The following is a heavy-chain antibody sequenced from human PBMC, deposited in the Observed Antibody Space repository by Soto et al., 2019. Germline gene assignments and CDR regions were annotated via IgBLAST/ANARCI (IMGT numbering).Heavy chain of an antibody. CDR3: ARASIVVVPDSDNWFDP. CDR1: GGTFSSYT. CDR2: IIAYHGNT. D-gene: IGHD2-2*01. J-gene: IGHJ5*02. Sequence: RASVKVSCKASGGTFSSYTISWVRQAPGQGLEWMGRIIAYHGNTNYAQKLQGRVTMTTDTSTSTAYMELRSLRSDDTAVYYCARASIVVVPDSDNWFDPWGQGTLVTVSS. V-gene: IGHV1-18*01.